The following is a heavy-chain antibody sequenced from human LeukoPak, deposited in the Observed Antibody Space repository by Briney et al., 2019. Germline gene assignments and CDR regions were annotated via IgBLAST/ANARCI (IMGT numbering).Heavy chain of an antibody. CDR3: ARDPRAPGAFDI. CDR1: GFTFRNHG. J-gene: IGHJ3*02. Sequence: GGSLRLSCAASGFTFRNHGMHWVRQAPGKGLEWAAVIYYDGSIEYYADSVKGRFTISRDNSKNMLYLQMNSLRAEDTAVYYCARDPRAPGAFDIWGQGTMVTVSS. CDR2: IYYDGSIE. V-gene: IGHV3-33*01.